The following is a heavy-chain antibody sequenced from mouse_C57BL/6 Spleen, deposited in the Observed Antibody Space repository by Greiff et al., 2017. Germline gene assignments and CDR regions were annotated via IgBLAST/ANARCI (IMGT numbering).Heavy chain of an antibody. CDR1: GYAFSSYW. CDR3: ARGDTTVVAPDYFDY. D-gene: IGHD1-1*01. J-gene: IGHJ2*01. CDR2: IYPGDGDT. Sequence: QVQLQQSGAGLVKPGASVKISCKASGYAFSSYWMNWVQQRPGKGLEWIGQIYPGDGDTNYNGKFKGKATLTADKSSSTAYMQLSSLTSEDSAVYFCARGDTTVVAPDYFDYWGQGTTLTVSS. V-gene: IGHV1-80*01.